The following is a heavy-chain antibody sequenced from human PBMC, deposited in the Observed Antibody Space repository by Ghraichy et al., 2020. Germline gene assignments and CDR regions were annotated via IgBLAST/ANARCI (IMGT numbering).Heavy chain of an antibody. J-gene: IGHJ4*02. CDR3: ARSGLGEFDFDY. Sequence: SETLSLTCAVSGGSISSGGYSWSWIRQPPGKGLEWIGYIYHSGSTYYNPSLKSRVTISVDRSKNQFSLKLSSVTAADTAVYYCARSGLGEFDFDYWGQGTLVTVSS. D-gene: IGHD3-16*01. CDR1: GGSISSGGYS. V-gene: IGHV4-30-2*01. CDR2: IYHSGST.